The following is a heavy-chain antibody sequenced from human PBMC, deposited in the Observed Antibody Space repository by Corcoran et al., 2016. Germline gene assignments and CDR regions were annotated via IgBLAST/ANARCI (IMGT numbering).Heavy chain of an antibody. V-gene: IGHV4-39*07. CDR2: IYYSGST. CDR3: AREFLEYSISWSVGYYFDY. Sequence: QLQLQESGPGLVKPSETLSLTCAVSGGSISSSNYYWGWIRQPPGKGLEWIGSIYYSGSTYYNPSLKSRVTISVETSKNQFSLKLNSVTSADTAVYFCAREFLEYSISWSVGYYFDYWGQGTLVTVSS. J-gene: IGHJ4*02. CDR1: GGSISSSNYY. D-gene: IGHD6-13*01.